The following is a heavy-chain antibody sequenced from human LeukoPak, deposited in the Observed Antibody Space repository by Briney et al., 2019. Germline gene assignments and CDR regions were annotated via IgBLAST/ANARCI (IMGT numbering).Heavy chain of an antibody. J-gene: IGHJ4*02. V-gene: IGHV5-51*01. D-gene: IGHD4-17*01. CDR1: GYSFPDYW. Sequence: GESLQISCQASGYSFPDYWIGWVRQMPGKGLEWMAIVYPADSNTKYSPSFQGQVTVSADRSISTAYLQWSSLKASDTAMYYCARLGDYGDYSFDYWGQGTLVTVSS. CDR2: VYPADSNT. CDR3: ARLGDYGDYSFDY.